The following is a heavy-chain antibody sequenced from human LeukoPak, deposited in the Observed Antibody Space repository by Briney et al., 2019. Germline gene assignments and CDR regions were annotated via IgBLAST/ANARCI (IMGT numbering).Heavy chain of an antibody. V-gene: IGHV3-9*01. Sequence: GGSLRLSCAASGFTFSSYAMSWVRQAPGKGLEWVSGISYNSDTIAYADSVKGRFTLSRDSAKSSLYLQMNSLRVEDTAVYYCADLGYTDGGQGTLVTVSS. CDR3: ADLGYTD. D-gene: IGHD2-15*01. CDR2: ISYNSDTI. J-gene: IGHJ4*02. CDR1: GFTFSSYA.